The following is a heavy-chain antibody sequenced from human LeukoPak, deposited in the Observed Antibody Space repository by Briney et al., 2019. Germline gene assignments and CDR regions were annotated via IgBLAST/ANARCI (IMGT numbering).Heavy chain of an antibody. J-gene: IGHJ4*02. D-gene: IGHD4-17*01. Sequence: PSETLSLTCTVSGGSISSYYWSWVRQPPGKGLEWIGSIYHSGTTYYNPSLKSRVTISVDTSKNQFSLKLSSVTAADTAVYYCARQTVTTGKFDYWGQGTLVTVSS. V-gene: IGHV4-59*04. CDR1: GGSISSYY. CDR3: ARQTVTTGKFDY. CDR2: IYHSGTT.